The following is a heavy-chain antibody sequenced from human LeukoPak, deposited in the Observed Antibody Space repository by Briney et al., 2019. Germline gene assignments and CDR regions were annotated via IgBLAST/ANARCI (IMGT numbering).Heavy chain of an antibody. V-gene: IGHV1-18*01. CDR3: ASFAYCSGGSRYARAFDP. Sequence: ASVKLSCKASGYTFTSYGISWVLQAPGQGLEWMGWISAYNGNTNYEQKLQGRVTMTTDTSTSTAYVELRSLRSDDTAVYYCASFAYCSGGSRYARAFDPWGQGTLVTVSS. CDR2: ISAYNGNT. D-gene: IGHD2-15*01. CDR1: GYTFTSYG. J-gene: IGHJ5*02.